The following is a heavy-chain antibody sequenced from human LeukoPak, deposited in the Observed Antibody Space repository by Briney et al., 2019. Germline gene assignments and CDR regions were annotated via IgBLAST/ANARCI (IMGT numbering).Heavy chain of an antibody. CDR3: ARGQGGWFDP. CDR1: GGSISSCGYY. J-gene: IGHJ5*02. Sequence: PSETLSLTCTLSGGSISSCGYYWSWIRQHPGKGVEWIGYNYYSGSTYYNPSLKSRVTISVDTSKNQFSLKLSSVTAADTAVYYCARGQGGWFDPWGEGTLVTVSS. V-gene: IGHV4-31*03. D-gene: IGHD3-16*01. CDR2: NYYSGST.